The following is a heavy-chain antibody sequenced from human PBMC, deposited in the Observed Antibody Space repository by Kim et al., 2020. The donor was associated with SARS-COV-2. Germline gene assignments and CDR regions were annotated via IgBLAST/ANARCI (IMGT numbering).Heavy chain of an antibody. J-gene: IGHJ3*02. CDR1: GYSFTSYW. Sequence: GESLKISCKGSGYSFTSYWISWVRQMPGKGLEWMGRIDPSDSYTNYSPSFQGHVTISADKSISTAYLQWSSLKASDTAMYYCARRLWISGLRSRDIAFDIWGQGTMVTVSS. D-gene: IGHD5-12*01. V-gene: IGHV5-10-1*01. CDR2: IDPSDSYT. CDR3: ARRLWISGLRSRDIAFDI.